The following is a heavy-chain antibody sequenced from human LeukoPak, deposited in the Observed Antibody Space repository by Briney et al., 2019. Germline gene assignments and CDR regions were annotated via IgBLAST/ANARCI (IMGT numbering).Heavy chain of an antibody. Sequence: PGGSLRLSCAASGFTFSSYAMSWVRQAPGKGLEWVSAISGSGGSTYYADSVKGRFTISRDNSKNTLYLQMNSLRAEDTAVYYCAAKPGNPTVVTGEDYWGQGTLVTVSS. CDR3: AAKPGNPTVVTGEDY. D-gene: IGHD4-23*01. J-gene: IGHJ4*02. CDR2: ISGSGGST. CDR1: GFTFSSYA. V-gene: IGHV3-23*01.